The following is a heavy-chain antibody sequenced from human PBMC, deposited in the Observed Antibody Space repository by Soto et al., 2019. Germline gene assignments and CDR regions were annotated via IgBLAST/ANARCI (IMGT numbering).Heavy chain of an antibody. D-gene: IGHD2-2*01. CDR3: ARQVVPAAKYYYNYYGMDV. V-gene: IGHV4-31*03. CDR1: GGSISSGGYY. CDR2: IYYSGST. J-gene: IGHJ6*02. Sequence: QVQLQESGPGLVKPSQTLSLTCTVSGGSISSGGYYWSWIRQHPGKGLEWVGYIYYSGSTYYNPSMKNSDTISVDTSKNQFSLKLSTVTAADTAVYYCARQVVPAAKYYYNYYGMDVWGQGTTVTVSS.